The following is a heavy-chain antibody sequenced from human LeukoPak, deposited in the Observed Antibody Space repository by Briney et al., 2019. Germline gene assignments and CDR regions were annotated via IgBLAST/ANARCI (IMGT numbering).Heavy chain of an antibody. CDR3: ASCGNSYGHAFDI. CDR1: GFTFSTYA. J-gene: IGHJ3*02. V-gene: IGHV3-23*01. D-gene: IGHD5-18*01. Sequence: GGSLRLSCAASGFTFSTYAMTWVRQAPGKGLEWVSLISGTGGSTYYADSVKGRFTISRDNAKNSLYLQMNSLRAEDTAVYYCASCGNSYGHAFDIWGQGTMVTVSS. CDR2: ISGTGGST.